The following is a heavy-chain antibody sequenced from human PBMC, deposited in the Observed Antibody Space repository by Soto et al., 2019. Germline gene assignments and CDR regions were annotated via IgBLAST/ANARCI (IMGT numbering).Heavy chain of an antibody. V-gene: IGHV3-21*01. CDR2: ISGSSSYS. D-gene: IGHD2-15*01. J-gene: IGHJ4*02. CDR1: GFSFSSYT. CDR3: TRATREGRPFDY. Sequence: EVQLVESGGGLVKPGGSLRLSCAASGFSFSSYTMNWVRQAPGKGLEWVSCISGSSSYSYYADSVQGRFTISRDNAKNSVYLELNILRVEDTAVYYCTRATREGRPFDYWGQGTLVTVSS.